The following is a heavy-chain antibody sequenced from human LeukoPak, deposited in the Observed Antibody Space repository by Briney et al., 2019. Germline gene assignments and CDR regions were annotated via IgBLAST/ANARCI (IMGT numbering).Heavy chain of an antibody. CDR3: ARHIVVVPAAGPDYYYYGMDV. J-gene: IGHJ6*02. Sequence: KSSETLSLTCTVSGGSISSYYWSWIRQPPGKGLEWIGYIYYSGSTNYNPSLKSRVTISVDTSKNQFSLKLSSVTAADTAVYYCARHIVVVPAAGPDYYYYGMDVWGQGTTVTVSS. D-gene: IGHD2-2*01. CDR1: GGSISSYY. V-gene: IGHV4-59*08. CDR2: IYYSGST.